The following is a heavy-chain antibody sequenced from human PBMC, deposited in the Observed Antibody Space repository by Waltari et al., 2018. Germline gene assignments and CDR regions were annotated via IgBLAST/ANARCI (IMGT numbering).Heavy chain of an antibody. CDR3: ARVKIWSGYHRCFDY. J-gene: IGHJ4*02. CDR2: INHSGST. CDR1: GGSFSGYY. Sequence: QVQLQQWGAGLLKPSETLSLTCAVYGGSFSGYYWSWIRQPPGKGLEWIGEINHSGSTNYNPSLKSRVTISVDTSKNQFSLKLSSVTAADTAVYYCARVKIWSGYHRCFDYWGQGTLVTVSS. D-gene: IGHD3-3*01. V-gene: IGHV4-34*01.